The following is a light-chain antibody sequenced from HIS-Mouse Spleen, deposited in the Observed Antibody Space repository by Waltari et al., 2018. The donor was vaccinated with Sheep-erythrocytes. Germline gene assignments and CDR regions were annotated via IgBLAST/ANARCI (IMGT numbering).Light chain of an antibody. CDR1: QSVSTIY. CDR2: GAS. J-gene: IGKJ4*01. V-gene: IGKV3-20*01. CDR3: QQYGSSPPLT. Sequence: EIVLTQFPGTLSLSPGERATLSCRASQSVSTIYLAWYQQKPGPAPRLLIYGASSRATGIPDRFSGSGSGTDFTLTISRLEPEDFAVYYCQQYGSSPPLTFGGGTKVEIK.